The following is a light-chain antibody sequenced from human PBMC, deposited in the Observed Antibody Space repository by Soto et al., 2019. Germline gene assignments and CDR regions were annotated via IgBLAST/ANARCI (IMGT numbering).Light chain of an antibody. Sequence: DIQMTQSPSTLSASIGDRVTITCRASQSISRWVAWYQQKPGEAPKVLIWDASSLQRGVPSRFSGSGSGTEFTLTISSLQPDDFATYYCQHYSGYSTFGQGTKVDIK. CDR1: QSISRW. CDR3: QHYSGYST. CDR2: DAS. V-gene: IGKV1-5*01. J-gene: IGKJ1*01.